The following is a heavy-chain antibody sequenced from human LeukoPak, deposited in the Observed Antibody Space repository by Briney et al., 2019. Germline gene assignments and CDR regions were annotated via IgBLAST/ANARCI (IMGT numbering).Heavy chain of an antibody. V-gene: IGHV4-59*01. J-gene: IGHJ6*03. CDR2: IYYSGST. D-gene: IGHD6-19*01. CDR3: ARGSSGWLNYYYYYYMDV. CDR1: GGSISSYY. Sequence: PSETLSLTCTVSGGSISSYYWSWLRQPPGKGLEWIGYIYYSGSTNYNPSLKSRVTISVDTSKNQFSLKLSSVTAADTAVYYCARGSSGWLNYYYYYYMDVWGKGTTVTVSS.